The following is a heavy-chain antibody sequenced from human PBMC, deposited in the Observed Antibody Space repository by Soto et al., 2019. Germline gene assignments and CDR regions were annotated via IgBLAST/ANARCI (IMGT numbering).Heavy chain of an antibody. V-gene: IGHV5-10-1*01. Sequence: GESLKISCKGSGYSFTSYWISWVRQMPGKGLEWMGRIDPSDSYTNYSPSFQGHVTISADKSISTAYLQWSSLKASDTAMYYCAIYYHSTIAASGHKAFDIWGQGTMVTVSS. CDR1: GYSFTSYW. CDR3: AIYYHSTIAASGHKAFDI. J-gene: IGHJ3*02. CDR2: IDPSDSYT. D-gene: IGHD6-6*01.